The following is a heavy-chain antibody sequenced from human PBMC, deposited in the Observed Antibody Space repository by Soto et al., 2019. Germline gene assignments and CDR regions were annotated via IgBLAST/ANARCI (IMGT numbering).Heavy chain of an antibody. Sequence: SVKVCCKASGFTFTSSAMQWVRQAREQRLEWIGWIVVGSGNTNYAQKFQERVTITRDMSTSTAYMGLSSLRSEDTAVYYCAAAQLLDFWSGYSPDAFDIWGQGTMVTVSS. CDR1: GFTFTSSA. CDR3: AAAQLLDFWSGYSPDAFDI. J-gene: IGHJ3*02. CDR2: IVVGSGNT. V-gene: IGHV1-58*02. D-gene: IGHD3-3*01.